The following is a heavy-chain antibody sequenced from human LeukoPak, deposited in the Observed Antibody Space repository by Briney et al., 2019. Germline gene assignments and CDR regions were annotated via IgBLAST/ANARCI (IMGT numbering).Heavy chain of an antibody. D-gene: IGHD5-18*01. CDR2: IYSGGST. CDR1: GFTVSSNY. J-gene: IGHJ4*02. Sequence: PGGSLRLSCAASGFTVSSNYMSWVRQAPGKGLEWVSVIYSGGSTYYADSVKGRFTISRDNSKNTLYLQMNSLRAEDTAVYYCVTHLWFGKNYFDYWGQGTLVTVSS. CDR3: VTHLWFGKNYFDY. V-gene: IGHV3-53*01.